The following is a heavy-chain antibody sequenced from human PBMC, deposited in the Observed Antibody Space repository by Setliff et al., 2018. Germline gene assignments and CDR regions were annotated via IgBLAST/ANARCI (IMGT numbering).Heavy chain of an antibody. CDR2: IWYDGRNK. J-gene: IGHJ1*01. CDR1: GFTFRSYA. Sequence: GESLKISCAASGFTFRSYAMHWVRQAPGKGLEWVAIIWYDGRNKYYADSVYGRFTVSRDNSKNTLYLQMNSLRVEDTAVYYCARDRDDGSSFAEYFQHWGQGTLVTVSS. V-gene: IGHV3-33*01. CDR3: ARDRDDGSSFAEYFQH. D-gene: IGHD6-6*01.